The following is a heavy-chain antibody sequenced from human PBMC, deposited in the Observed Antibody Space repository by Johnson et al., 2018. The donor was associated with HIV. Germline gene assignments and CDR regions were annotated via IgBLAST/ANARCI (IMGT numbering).Heavy chain of an antibody. CDR2: LSYDGCNK. J-gene: IGHJ3*02. CDR3: ARENLGAFDI. D-gene: IGHD1-14*01. V-gene: IGHV3-30-3*01. Sequence: QVQLVESEGGVVQPGRSLRLSCAASGFTFSSHAMHWVRQAPGKGQEWVAVLSYDGCNKYYTDSVRGRFTISRANSKNTLYLQIHSLRAEDTALYYCARENLGAFDIWGQGTMVTDSS. CDR1: GFTFSSHA.